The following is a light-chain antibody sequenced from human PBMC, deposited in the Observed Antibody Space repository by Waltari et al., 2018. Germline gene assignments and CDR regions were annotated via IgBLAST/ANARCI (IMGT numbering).Light chain of an antibody. CDR2: KDT. J-gene: IGLJ3*02. CDR3: QSADNTGAWV. V-gene: IGLV3-25*03. Sequence: SYDLTQPPSVSVSPGQTARIHCSGDALPTQYVYWYQQRPGQAPVMLISKDTERPAGTPERFSGSSSGTTVTLTITGVLAEDEADYYCQSADNTGAWVFGGGTTLTVL. CDR1: ALPTQY.